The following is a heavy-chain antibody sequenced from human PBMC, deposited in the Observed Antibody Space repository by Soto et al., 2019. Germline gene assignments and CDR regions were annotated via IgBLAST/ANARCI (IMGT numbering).Heavy chain of an antibody. D-gene: IGHD1-26*01. V-gene: IGHV1-8*01. CDR1: GYTFTTYD. Sequence: ASVKVSGKASGYTFTTYDINWVRQATGQGLEWMGWMSPNSGNTGYAQKFQGRVTMTRDTSISTAYMELSSLRSDDTAVYYCARQWELSGYYYGMDVWGQGTTVTVSS. CDR2: MSPNSGNT. J-gene: IGHJ6*02. CDR3: ARQWELSGYYYGMDV.